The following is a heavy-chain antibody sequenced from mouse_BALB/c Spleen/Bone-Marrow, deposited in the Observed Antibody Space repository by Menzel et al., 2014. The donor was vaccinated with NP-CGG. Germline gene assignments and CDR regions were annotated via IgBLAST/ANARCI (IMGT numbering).Heavy chain of an antibody. Sequence: QLQQSGAELAKPGASVKMSCKASGYTFTSYWMHWVKQRPGQGLEWIGYTNPNTGYTEYNQKFKDKATLTADKSSSTAYMQLSSLTSEDSAVYYCARRAYGSGYGFAYWGQGTLVTVSA. D-gene: IGHD1-1*01. CDR2: TNPNTGYT. CDR1: GYTFTSYW. J-gene: IGHJ3*01. V-gene: IGHV1-7*01. CDR3: ARRAYGSGYGFAY.